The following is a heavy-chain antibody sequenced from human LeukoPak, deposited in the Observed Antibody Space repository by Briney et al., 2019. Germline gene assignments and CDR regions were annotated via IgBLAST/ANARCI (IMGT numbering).Heavy chain of an antibody. CDR2: IYYSGSH. Sequence: PSETLSLTCTVSGGSISSYYWSWIRQPPGKGLEWIGYIYYSGSHNYNTSLKSRVTISVDTYKNQFSLKLSSVTAADTAVYYCARQYCGGDCKRAFDIWGQGTMVSVSS. CDR1: GGSISSYY. CDR3: ARQYCGGDCKRAFDI. D-gene: IGHD2-21*02. V-gene: IGHV4-59*08. J-gene: IGHJ3*02.